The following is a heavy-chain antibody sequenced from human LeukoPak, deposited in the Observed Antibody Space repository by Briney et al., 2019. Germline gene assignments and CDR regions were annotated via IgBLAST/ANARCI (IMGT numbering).Heavy chain of an antibody. Sequence: ASVKVSCKASGYTFTGYYMHWVRQAPGQGLEWMGWINPNSGGTNYAQKFQGRFTMTRDTSNSTAYMELSRLRSDDTAVYYCARGYDSSGYYFDYWGHVILVTVSS. CDR3: ARGYDSSGYYFDY. V-gene: IGHV1-2*02. CDR2: INPNSGGT. J-gene: IGHJ4*01. CDR1: GYTFTGYY. D-gene: IGHD3-22*01.